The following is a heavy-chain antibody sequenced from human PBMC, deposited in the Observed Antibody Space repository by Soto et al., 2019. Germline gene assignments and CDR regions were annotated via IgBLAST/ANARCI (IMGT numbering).Heavy chain of an antibody. CDR1: GFSFTRHA. D-gene: IGHD6-6*01. CDR3: AIGSASSRPYYFDS. Sequence: GGSLRLSCAASGFSFTRHAMSWVRQAPGRGLEWVSAINGEGSSTWYADSVKGRFTISRDNSKNTLYLQMNSLRADDTAFYYCAIGSASSRPYYFDSWGQGTLVTVSS. CDR2: INGEGSST. J-gene: IGHJ4*02. V-gene: IGHV3-23*01.